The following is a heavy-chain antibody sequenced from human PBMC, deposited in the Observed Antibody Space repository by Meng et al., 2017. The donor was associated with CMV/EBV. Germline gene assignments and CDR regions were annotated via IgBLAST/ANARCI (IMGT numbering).Heavy chain of an antibody. CDR2: IYYSGST. CDR1: GGSISSRSYY. Sequence: RLPWQGPGQGLVKPSETLSLTFTVSGGSISSRSYYWGWIRQPPGKGLEWIGSIYYSGSTYYNPSLKSRVTISVDTSKNQFSLKLSSVTAADTAVYYCAAPAAAGPGWFDPWGQGTLVTVSS. CDR3: AAPAAAGPGWFDP. D-gene: IGHD6-13*01. J-gene: IGHJ5*02. V-gene: IGHV4-39*06.